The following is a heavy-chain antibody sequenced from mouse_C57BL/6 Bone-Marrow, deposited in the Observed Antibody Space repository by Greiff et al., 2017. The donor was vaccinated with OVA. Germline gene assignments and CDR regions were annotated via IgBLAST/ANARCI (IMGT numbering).Heavy chain of an antibody. V-gene: IGHV1-58*01. CDR2: IYIGNGYT. D-gene: IGHD1-1*01. CDR3: ARNILYYGSSYGIDY. J-gene: IGHJ2*01. Sequence: VHVKQSGAELVRPGSSVKMSCKTSGYTFTSYGINWVKQRPGQGLEWIGYIYIGNGYTEYNEKFKGKATLTSDTSSSTAYMQLSSLTSEDSAIYFCARNILYYGSSYGIDYWGQGTTLTVSS. CDR1: GYTFTSYG.